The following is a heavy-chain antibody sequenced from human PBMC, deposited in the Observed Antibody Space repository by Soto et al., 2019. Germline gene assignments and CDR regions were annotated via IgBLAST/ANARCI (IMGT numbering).Heavy chain of an antibody. J-gene: IGHJ4*02. V-gene: IGHV3-9*01. D-gene: IGHD2-15*01. CDR1: GFTFDDYA. CDR3: AKDNCSGGSCYSDY. CDR2: ISWNSGSI. Sequence: GGSLRLSCAASGFTFDDYAMHWVRQAPGKGLEWVSGISWNSGSIGYADSVKGRFTISRDNAKNSLYLQMNSLRAEDTALYYCAKDNCSGGSCYSDYWGQGTLVTVSS.